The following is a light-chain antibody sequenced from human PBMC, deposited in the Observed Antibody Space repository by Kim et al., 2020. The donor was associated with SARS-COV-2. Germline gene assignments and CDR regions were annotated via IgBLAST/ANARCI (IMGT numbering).Light chain of an antibody. V-gene: IGKV3-20*01. CDR1: QSVSSNY. Sequence: EIVLTQSPGTLSLSPGERATLSCRASQSVSSNYLAWYQQKPGQAPRLLIYGASSRATGIPDRFSGSGSGTDFTLTISRLEPEDFAVYYCQQYGTSPYTCGRGTKLEI. J-gene: IGKJ2*01. CDR2: GAS. CDR3: QQYGTSPYT.